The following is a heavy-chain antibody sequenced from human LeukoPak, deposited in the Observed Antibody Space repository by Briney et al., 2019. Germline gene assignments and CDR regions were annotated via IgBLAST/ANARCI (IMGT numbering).Heavy chain of an antibody. CDR2: IIPIFGTA. V-gene: IGHV1-69*06. CDR1: GGTFSSYA. J-gene: IGHJ4*02. Sequence: ASVKVSCKASGGTFSSYAISWVRQAPGQGLEWMGGIIPIFGTANYAQKFQGRVTITADKSTSTAYMELSSLRSEDTAVYYCARDQLKGLIVGVFYWGQGTLVTVSS. D-gene: IGHD1-26*01. CDR3: ARDQLKGLIVGVFY.